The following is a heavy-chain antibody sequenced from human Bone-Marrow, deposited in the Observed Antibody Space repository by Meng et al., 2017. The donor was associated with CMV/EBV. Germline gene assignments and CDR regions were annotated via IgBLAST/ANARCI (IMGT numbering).Heavy chain of an antibody. D-gene: IGHD3-22*01. CDR3: ARDRYYYDSSGYYSY. J-gene: IGHJ4*02. Sequence: LSLTCAASRFTFSSYWMSWVRQAPGKGLEWVANIKQDGSEKYYVDSVKGRFTISRDNAKNSLYLQMNSLRAEDTAVYYCARDRYYYDSSGYYSYWGQGTLVTVSS. V-gene: IGHV3-7*01. CDR1: RFTFSSYW. CDR2: IKQDGSEK.